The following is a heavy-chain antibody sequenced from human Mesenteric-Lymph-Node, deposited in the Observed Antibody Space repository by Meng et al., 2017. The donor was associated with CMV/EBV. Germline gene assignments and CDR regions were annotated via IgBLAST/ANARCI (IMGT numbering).Heavy chain of an antibody. V-gene: IGHV3-21*01. CDR1: GFTFSSYA. Sequence: ETLSLTCAASGFTFSSYAMSWVRQAPGKGLEWVSSISSSSSYIYYADSVKGRFTISRDNAKNSLYLQMNSLRAEDTAVYYCARGRYYDFWSGYLNYYYYGMDVWGQGTTVTVSS. D-gene: IGHD3-3*01. CDR2: ISSSSSYI. CDR3: ARGRYYDFWSGYLNYYYYGMDV. J-gene: IGHJ6*02.